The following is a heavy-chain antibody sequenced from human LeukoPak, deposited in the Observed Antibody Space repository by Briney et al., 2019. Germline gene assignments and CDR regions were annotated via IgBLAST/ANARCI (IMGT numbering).Heavy chain of an antibody. Sequence: SETLSLTCAVSGGSISSSNWWSWVRQPPGKGLEWIGEIYHSGSTNYNPSLKSRVTISVDKSKNQFSLKLSSVTAADTAVYYCASLNPDSGGSYYYGMDVWGQGTTVTVSS. CDR1: GGSISSSNW. J-gene: IGHJ6*02. D-gene: IGHD2-15*01. CDR3: ASLNPDSGGSYYYGMDV. V-gene: IGHV4-4*02. CDR2: IYHSGST.